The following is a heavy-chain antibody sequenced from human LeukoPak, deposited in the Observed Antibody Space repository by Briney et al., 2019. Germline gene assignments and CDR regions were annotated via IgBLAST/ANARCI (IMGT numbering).Heavy chain of an antibody. D-gene: IGHD6-19*01. CDR2: INPNSDGT. J-gene: IGHJ4*02. Sequence: ASVKVSCKASGYTFTGYYMHWVRQAPGQGLEWMGWINPNSDGTNYAQKFQGRVTMTRDTSISTAYMELSRLRSDDTAVYYCAREVRGAVAGGFDYWGQGTLVTVSS. V-gene: IGHV1-2*02. CDR3: AREVRGAVAGGFDY. CDR1: GYTFTGYY.